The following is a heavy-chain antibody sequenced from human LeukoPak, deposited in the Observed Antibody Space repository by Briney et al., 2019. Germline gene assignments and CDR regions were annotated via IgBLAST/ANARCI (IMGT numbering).Heavy chain of an antibody. Sequence: KPSETLSLTCTVSGGSISSYYWSWIRQPPGKGLEWIGYIYYSGSTNYNPSLKSRVTISVDTSKNQFSLKLSSVTAADTAVYYCARDHGYSYDLVHHYYYMDVWGKGTTVTVSS. D-gene: IGHD5-18*01. CDR3: ARDHGYSYDLVHHYYYMDV. CDR1: GGSISSYY. J-gene: IGHJ6*03. CDR2: IYYSGST. V-gene: IGHV4-59*01.